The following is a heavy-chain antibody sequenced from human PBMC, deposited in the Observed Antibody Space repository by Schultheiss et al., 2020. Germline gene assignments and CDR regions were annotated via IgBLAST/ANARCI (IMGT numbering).Heavy chain of an antibody. J-gene: IGHJ4*02. CDR3: ARGQVGSTLPFDY. CDR2: ISYDGSNK. V-gene: IGHV3-30-3*01. CDR1: GFTFSSYA. D-gene: IGHD1-26*01. Sequence: GESLKISCAASGFTFSSYAMHWVRQAPGKGLEWVAVISYDGSNKYYADSVKGRFTISRDNSKNTLYLQMNSLRAEDTAVYYCARGQVGSTLPFDYWGQGTLVTVSS.